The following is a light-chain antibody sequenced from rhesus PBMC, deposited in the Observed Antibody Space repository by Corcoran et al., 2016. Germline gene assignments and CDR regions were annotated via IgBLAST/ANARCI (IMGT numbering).Light chain of an antibody. CDR1: QDINKE. CDR3: LQDYTTPWT. V-gene: IGKV1-94*01. J-gene: IGKJ1*01. CDR2: AAS. Sequence: DIQMTQSPSSLSASVGDRVTVSCRASQDINKELSWYQQKPGKAPTLLIYAASSLQTGVSSRFSGSGSGTDYTLTLSSLQPEDVATYYCLQDYTTPWTFGQGTKVEIK.